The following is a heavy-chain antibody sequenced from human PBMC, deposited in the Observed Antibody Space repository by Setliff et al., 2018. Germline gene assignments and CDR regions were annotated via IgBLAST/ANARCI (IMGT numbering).Heavy chain of an antibody. CDR3: ARDGNNWNDLDY. D-gene: IGHD1-20*01. Sequence: LSLTCTVSGGSISSGDYYWSWIRQAPGKGLEWASYISSSGSTIYYADSVKGRFTISRDNAKNSLYLQMNSLRVEDTALYYCARDGNNWNDLDYWGHGTLVTVSS. CDR1: GGSISSGDYY. V-gene: IGHV3-11*04. CDR2: ISSSGSTI. J-gene: IGHJ4*01.